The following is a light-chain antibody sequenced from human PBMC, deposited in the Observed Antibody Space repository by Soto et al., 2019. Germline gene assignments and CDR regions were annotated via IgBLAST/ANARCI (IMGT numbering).Light chain of an antibody. CDR2: AAS. CDR3: QHTYTPPP. J-gene: IGKJ2*01. Sequence: DIQMTQSPASLSASVGDRVTITCRASQYIASYLNWYQQKPGRAPKLLIDAASTLHSGVPSRISGSESGTEFTLTISGLQPEDFATYYSQHTYTPPPVVLGTK. V-gene: IGKV1-39*01. CDR1: QYIASY.